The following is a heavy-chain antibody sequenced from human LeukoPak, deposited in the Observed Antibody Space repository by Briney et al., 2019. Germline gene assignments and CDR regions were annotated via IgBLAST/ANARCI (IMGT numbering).Heavy chain of an antibody. V-gene: IGHV3-23*01. D-gene: IGHD3-10*01. Sequence: GGSLRLSCAASGFTFSSYAMSWVRQAPGKGLEWVSAISGSGGSTYYADSVKGQFTISRDNSKNTLYLQMNSLRAEDTAVYYCAKAAYYGSGSLYYYYGMDVWGQGTTVTVSS. CDR2: ISGSGGST. CDR1: GFTFSSYA. CDR3: AKAAYYGSGSLYYYYGMDV. J-gene: IGHJ6*02.